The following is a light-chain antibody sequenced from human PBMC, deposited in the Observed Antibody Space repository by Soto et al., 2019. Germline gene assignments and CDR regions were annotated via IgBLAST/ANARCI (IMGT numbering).Light chain of an antibody. Sequence: DIVLTQSPATLSLSPGERATLSCRASQSVSSYLARYQQKPGQAPRLLIYGASNRATGIPARFSGSGSGTDFTLTISSLEPEDFAVYYCQQRSNWPPITFGQGTRLEIK. J-gene: IGKJ5*01. CDR2: GAS. CDR3: QQRSNWPPIT. CDR1: QSVSSY. V-gene: IGKV3-11*01.